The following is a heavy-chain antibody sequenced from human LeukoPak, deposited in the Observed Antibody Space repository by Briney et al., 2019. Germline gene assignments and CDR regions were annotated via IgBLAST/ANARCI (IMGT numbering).Heavy chain of an antibody. CDR1: GFTFSSYS. Sequence: GGSLRLSCAAPGFTFSSYSMNWVRQAPGKGLERVSSISSSSSYIYYADSVKGRFTISRDSAKNSLYLQMNSLRAEDTAVYYCARRILWFGELRGAFDIWGQGTMVTVSS. CDR2: ISSSSSYI. CDR3: ARRILWFGELRGAFDI. V-gene: IGHV3-21*01. J-gene: IGHJ3*02. D-gene: IGHD3-10*01.